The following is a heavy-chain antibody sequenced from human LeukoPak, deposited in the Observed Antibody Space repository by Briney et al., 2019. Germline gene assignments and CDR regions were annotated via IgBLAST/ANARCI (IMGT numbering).Heavy chain of an antibody. J-gene: IGHJ6*02. CDR3: AISGGDNYYYGMDV. D-gene: IGHD2-21*02. CDR2: ISWNSGSI. Sequence: GGSLRLSCAASGFTFEVFPRHWVGQAPGKGLGWFSGISWNSGSIGYADSVKGRFTISRDNAKNSLYLQMNSLRAEDTALYYCAISGGDNYYYGMDVWGQGTTVTVSS. CDR1: GFTFEVFP. V-gene: IGHV3-9*01.